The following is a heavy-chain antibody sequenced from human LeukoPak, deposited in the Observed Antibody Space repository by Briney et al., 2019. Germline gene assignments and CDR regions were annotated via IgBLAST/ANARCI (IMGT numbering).Heavy chain of an antibody. V-gene: IGHV3-33*08. D-gene: IGHD3-10*01. CDR1: GFAFSDYG. J-gene: IGHJ3*02. CDR2: IWYDGSNK. CDR3: ARDAFGARGIGGGLDI. Sequence: PGRSLRLSCAASGFAFSDYGMHWVRQAPGKGLEWVAIIWYDGSNKYYADSVKGRFTISRDNSKNTLFLQMNSLRAEDTAVYYCARDAFGARGIGGGLDIWGQGTMVIVSS.